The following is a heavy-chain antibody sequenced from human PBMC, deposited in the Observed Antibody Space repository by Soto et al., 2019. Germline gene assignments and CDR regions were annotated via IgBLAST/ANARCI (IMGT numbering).Heavy chain of an antibody. CDR1: GFTFSSYA. J-gene: IGHJ4*02. V-gene: IGHV3-23*01. D-gene: IGHD5-18*01. CDR2: FSGTGGST. Sequence: GGSLRLSCAASGFTFSSYAMSWVRKDPGKGLEWVSTFSGTGGSTYYADPVKGRFTISRDDSKNTLYLQMNNMRAEDTAVYYCAKGGGYSYGYLVYWGLGTLVTVSS. CDR3: AKGGGYSYGYLVY.